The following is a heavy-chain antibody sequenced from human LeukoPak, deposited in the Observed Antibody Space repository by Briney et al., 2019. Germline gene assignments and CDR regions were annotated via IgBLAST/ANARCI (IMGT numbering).Heavy chain of an antibody. J-gene: IGHJ4*02. Sequence: GGSLRLSCAASGFTFSSYDMHWVRQAPGKGLEWVAVIWYDGSNINYGDSVKGRFAISRDNSRNTLYLQMNGLRAEDTALYYCAREPTTLNSYSVSRRHHYFDHWGQGALVIVSS. V-gene: IGHV3-33*01. CDR1: GFTFSSYD. CDR2: IWYDGSNI. CDR3: AREPTTLNSYSVSRRHHYFDH. D-gene: IGHD4-11*01.